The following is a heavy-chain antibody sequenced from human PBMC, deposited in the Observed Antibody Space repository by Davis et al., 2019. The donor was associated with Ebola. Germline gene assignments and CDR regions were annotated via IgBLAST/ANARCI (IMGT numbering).Heavy chain of an antibody. CDR1: GFTFSSYA. CDR2: ISYDGSNK. CDR3: ARDTEVLSRKFYWYFDL. Sequence: PGGSLRLSCAASGFTFSSYAMHWLRQAPGKGLEWVAVISYDGSNKYYADSVKGRFTISRDNSKNTLYLQMNSLRAEDTAVYYCARDTEVLSRKFYWYFDLWGRGTLVTVSS. J-gene: IGHJ2*01. D-gene: IGHD2/OR15-2a*01. V-gene: IGHV3-30-3*01.